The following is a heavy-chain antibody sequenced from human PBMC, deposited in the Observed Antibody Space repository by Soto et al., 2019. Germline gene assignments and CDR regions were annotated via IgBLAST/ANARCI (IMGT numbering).Heavy chain of an antibody. CDR3: AKTRPYYYGSGRNTGFYYYGMDV. D-gene: IGHD3-10*01. CDR2: ISGRGGST. CDR1: GFTFSSYA. Sequence: GGSLRLSCAASGFTFSSYAMSWVRQAPGKGLEWVSAISGRGGSTYYADSGKGRFTISRDNSKNTLYLQMNSLRAEDTAVYYCAKTRPYYYGSGRNTGFYYYGMDVWGQGTTVTVSS. V-gene: IGHV3-23*01. J-gene: IGHJ6*02.